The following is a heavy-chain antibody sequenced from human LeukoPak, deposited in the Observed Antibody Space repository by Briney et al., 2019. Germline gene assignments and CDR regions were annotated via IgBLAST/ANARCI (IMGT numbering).Heavy chain of an antibody. Sequence: GRSLRLSCAASGFTFDDYAMHWVRQAPGKGLEWVSGISWNSGSIGYADSVKGRFTISRDNAKNSLYLQMNSLRAEDTALYYCAKDKDFDYYNGMDVWGQGTTVTVSS. CDR2: ISWNSGSI. CDR1: GFTFDDYA. J-gene: IGHJ6*02. D-gene: IGHD3-3*01. V-gene: IGHV3-9*01. CDR3: AKDKDFDYYNGMDV.